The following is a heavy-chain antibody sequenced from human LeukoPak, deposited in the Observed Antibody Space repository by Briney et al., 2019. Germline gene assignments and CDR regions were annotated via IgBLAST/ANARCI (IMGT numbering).Heavy chain of an antibody. J-gene: IGHJ4*02. V-gene: IGHV1-3*03. Sequence: ASVKVSCKASGYTFSSYAMHWVRQAPGQRLEWMGWINAGNGNTKLSHEFQGRVTITRDTSASTAYMELNSLRSEDMAVYYCAREGAYIGGSFPFDYWGQGTLVTVSS. CDR2: INAGNGNT. CDR3: AREGAYIGGSFPFDY. D-gene: IGHD1-26*01. CDR1: GYTFSSYA.